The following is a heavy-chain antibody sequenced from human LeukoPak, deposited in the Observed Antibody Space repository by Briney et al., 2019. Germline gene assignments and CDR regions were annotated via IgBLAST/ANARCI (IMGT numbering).Heavy chain of an antibody. Sequence: ASVKVSCKASGYTFTNYYIHWVRQAPGQGLEWMGIINPSGGSTNFAQKFQGRVTMTTDTSTITVYMELRSLRSDDTAVYYCARDSKMDVWGQGTTVAVSS. CDR1: GYTFTNYY. D-gene: IGHD3-3*02. CDR3: ARDSKMDV. V-gene: IGHV1-46*01. CDR2: INPSGGST. J-gene: IGHJ6*02.